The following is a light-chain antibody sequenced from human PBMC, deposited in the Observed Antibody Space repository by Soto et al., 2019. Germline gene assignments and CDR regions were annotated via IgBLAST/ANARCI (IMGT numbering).Light chain of an antibody. CDR3: CSSGGSPTYV. J-gene: IGLJ1*01. CDR2: EVN. CDR1: SSNVGSYKL. Sequence: QSVLTQPACVSGSPGQSITISCTGTSSNVGSYKLVSWYQQHPGKAPKLMIFEVNKRPSGASNRFSGSKSGNTASLTISGLKVEDEADYYCCSSGGSPTYVFGTGTKVTVL. V-gene: IGLV2-23*02.